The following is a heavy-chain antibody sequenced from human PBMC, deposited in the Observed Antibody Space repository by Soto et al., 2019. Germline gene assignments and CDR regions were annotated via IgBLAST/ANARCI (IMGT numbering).Heavy chain of an antibody. CDR1: GYTFTTFW. Sequence: GESLKISCTGFGYTFTTFWISWVRQMPGRGLEWMGRIDPRDSYTNYSPSFQGHVTISADKSISTAYLQWGSLKASDTAMYYCARLYCTSSTCDSWFDPWGQGTLVTVSS. CDR3: ARLYCTSSTCDSWFDP. V-gene: IGHV5-10-1*01. D-gene: IGHD2-2*01. J-gene: IGHJ5*02. CDR2: IDPRDSYT.